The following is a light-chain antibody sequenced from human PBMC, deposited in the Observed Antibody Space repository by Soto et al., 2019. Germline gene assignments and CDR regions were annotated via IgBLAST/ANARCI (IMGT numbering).Light chain of an antibody. Sequence: EIVLTQSPGTLSLSPGERATLACTASETIGMTSLAWYQQKPGQAPRLGIYGASKTAFGIPDRFSGSTSGTVFNLSISRLEPEDSAVYHCLPHGSAPYTFGQGTRLEIK. CDR2: GAS. J-gene: IGKJ2*01. CDR3: LPHGSAPYT. CDR1: ETIGMTS. V-gene: IGKV3-20*01.